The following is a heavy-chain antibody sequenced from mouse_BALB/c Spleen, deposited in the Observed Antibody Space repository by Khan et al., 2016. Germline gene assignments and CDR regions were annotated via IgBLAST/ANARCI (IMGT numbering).Heavy chain of an antibody. CDR1: GDSITSGY. CDR2: ISSSGNT. D-gene: IGHD2-3*01. V-gene: IGHV3-8*02. J-gene: IGHJ2*01. Sequence: EVQLQESGPSLVKPSQTLSLTFSVTGDSITSGYWNWIRKFPGNRLECMGYISSSGNTYYNPSFKSRISITRDTSKNQYYLHLNSVTTEDTATNYSAGYDGYYFDYWGLGTTLTVSS. CDR3: AGYDGYYFDY.